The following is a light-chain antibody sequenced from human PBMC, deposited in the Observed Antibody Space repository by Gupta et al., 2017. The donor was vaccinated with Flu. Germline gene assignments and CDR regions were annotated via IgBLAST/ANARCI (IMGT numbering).Light chain of an antibody. J-gene: IGKJ1*01. CDR3: QHANSSPWT. CDR1: QSIGRW. Sequence: PSTLSASVGDRVTITCRASQSIGRWLAWYQQKPGKAPKLLIYKTSRVESGVPSRFSGSGSGTEFTLTISSRQPDDFAAYYCQHANSSPWTFGQGTKVEIK. CDR2: KTS. V-gene: IGKV1-5*03.